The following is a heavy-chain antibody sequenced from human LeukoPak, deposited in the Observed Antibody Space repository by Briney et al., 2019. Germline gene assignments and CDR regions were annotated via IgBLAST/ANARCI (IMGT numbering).Heavy chain of an antibody. Sequence: GGSLRLSCAASGFTVISNLMTWVRQSPGRGLEWLSSIYSGGATYYADSVKGRFTISRDHSNNSVSLQMTNLRVEDTAIYYCAKRLWESKGLDPFDIWGQGTMVTVSS. V-gene: IGHV3-53*01. CDR1: GFTVISNL. CDR3: AKRLWESKGLDPFDI. J-gene: IGHJ3*02. CDR2: IYSGGAT. D-gene: IGHD5-18*01.